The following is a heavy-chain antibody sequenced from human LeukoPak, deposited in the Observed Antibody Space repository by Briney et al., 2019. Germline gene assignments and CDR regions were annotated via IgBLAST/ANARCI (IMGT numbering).Heavy chain of an antibody. CDR1: GYSISSGYY. CDR3: ARSHAYMLDY. D-gene: IGHD3-16*01. V-gene: IGHV4-38-2*02. Sequence: SETLSLTCTVSGYSISSGYYWGWIRQPPGKGLEWIGSIYHSGSTYYNPSLKSRVTISVDTSKNQFSLKLSSVTAADTAVYYCARSHAYMLDYWGQGALVTVSS. CDR2: IYHSGST. J-gene: IGHJ4*02.